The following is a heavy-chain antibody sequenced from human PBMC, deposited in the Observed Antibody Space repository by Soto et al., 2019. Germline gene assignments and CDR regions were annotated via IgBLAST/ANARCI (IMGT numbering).Heavy chain of an antibody. J-gene: IGHJ5*02. CDR3: ARQGGSNWSNKYNWFDP. Sequence: LXLSYAASVFTLTTYSMSWFRKSPLKGLEWVANIKQDGSEQYYVESARGRFTIYRDNAKNSLYLQMNSLRAEDTAIYYCARQGGSNWSNKYNWFDPWGQGTMGIVSS. V-gene: IGHV3-7*03. D-gene: IGHD6-13*01. CDR1: VFTLTTYS. CDR2: IKQDGSEQ.